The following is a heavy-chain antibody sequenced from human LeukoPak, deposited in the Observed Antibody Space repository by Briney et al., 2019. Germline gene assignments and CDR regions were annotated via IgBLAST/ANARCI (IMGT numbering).Heavy chain of an antibody. CDR1: GYTFTSHY. CDR2: INPTGDTT. Sequence: ASVKVSCKASGYTFTSHYMHWVRQAPGQGLEWMGVINPTGDTTRYAQKFQGRVTMTRDMSTSTDYMELSSLRSEDTAVYYCARDNSVEDSAWWFDPWGQGTLVTVSP. J-gene: IGHJ5*02. D-gene: IGHD4-23*01. CDR3: ARDNSVEDSAWWFDP. V-gene: IGHV1-46*01.